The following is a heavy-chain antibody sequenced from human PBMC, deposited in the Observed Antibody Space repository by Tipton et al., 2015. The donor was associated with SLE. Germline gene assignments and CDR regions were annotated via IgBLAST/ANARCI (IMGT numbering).Heavy chain of an antibody. V-gene: IGHV4-4*01. J-gene: IGHJ6*02. CDR1: GDSISNSHW. CDR3: VRVRAGWLGQLYYYYGMDV. CDR2: ISQSGST. Sequence: TLSLTCIVSGDSISNSHWWSWVRQTPEKGLEWLGEISQSGSTNYNPSLKSRVSMSIDKSENEFSLKLYSVTAADTAVYFCVRVRAGWLGQLYYYYGMDVWDQGP. D-gene: IGHD6-19*01.